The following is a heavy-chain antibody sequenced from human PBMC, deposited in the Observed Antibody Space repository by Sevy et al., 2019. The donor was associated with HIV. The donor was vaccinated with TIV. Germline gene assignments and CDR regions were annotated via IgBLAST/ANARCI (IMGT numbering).Heavy chain of an antibody. CDR1: GFTFNMYW. CDR3: AREETGWGAYFDY. D-gene: IGHD3-16*01. J-gene: IGHJ4*02. V-gene: IGHV3-30-3*01. CDR2: ISYDGSNK. Sequence: GGSLRLSCAASGFTFNMYWMTWVRQAPGKGLEWVAVISYDGSNKYYADSVKGRFTISRDNSKNTLYLQMNSLRAEDTAVYYCAREETGWGAYFDYWGQGTLVTVSS.